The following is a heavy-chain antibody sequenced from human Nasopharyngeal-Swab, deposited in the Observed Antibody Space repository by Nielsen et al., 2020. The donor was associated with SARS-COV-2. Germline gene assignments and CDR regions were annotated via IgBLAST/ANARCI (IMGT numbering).Heavy chain of an antibody. CDR2: ISGDSDST. V-gene: IGHV3-23*01. J-gene: IGHJ6*02. Sequence: GESLKISCAASGFTFSNFAMSWVRQAPGKGLEWVSVISGDSDSTYYTDSVRGRFTISRDNSKNTLNLQMNNLRAEDTAIYYCALAPYGMDVWGQGTTVTVPS. D-gene: IGHD3-16*01. CDR1: GFTFSNFA. CDR3: ALAPYGMDV.